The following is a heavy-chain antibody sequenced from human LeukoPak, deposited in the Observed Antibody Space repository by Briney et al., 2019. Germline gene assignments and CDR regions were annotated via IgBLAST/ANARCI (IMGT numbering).Heavy chain of an antibody. CDR3: ARDGKAARPNYYYYMDV. CDR1: GGSISSYY. V-gene: IGHV4-59*01. J-gene: IGHJ6*03. CDR2: IYYSGST. Sequence: SETLSLTCTVSGGSISSYYRSWIRQPPGKGLEWIGYIYYSGSTNYNPSLKSRVTISVDTSKNQFSLKLSSVTAADTAVYYCARDGKAARPNYYYYMDVWGKGTTVTVSS. D-gene: IGHD6-6*01.